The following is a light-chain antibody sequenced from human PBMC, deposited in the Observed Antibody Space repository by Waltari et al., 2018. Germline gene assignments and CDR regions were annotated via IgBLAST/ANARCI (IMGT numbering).Light chain of an antibody. CDR3: CSYAGRYTFV. Sequence: QSALTQPRSVSGSPGQSVTISCTGSSSDVGGYIYVSWYHHQPGRAPKVMICDGDKRPSGVPDRFSGSHSGKTASLTISALQAEDEGDDYCCSYAGRYTFVFGSGTKVTVL. J-gene: IGLJ1*01. CDR2: DGD. CDR1: SSDVGGYIY. V-gene: IGLV2-11*01.